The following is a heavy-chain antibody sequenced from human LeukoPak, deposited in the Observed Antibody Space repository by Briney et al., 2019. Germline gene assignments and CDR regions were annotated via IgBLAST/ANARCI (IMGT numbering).Heavy chain of an antibody. D-gene: IGHD6-13*01. CDR3: AKYRVRIAAAGSSGFDY. CDR1: GFTFSSYG. J-gene: IGHJ4*02. CDR2: IWYDGSNK. Sequence: PGGSLRLSCAASGFTFSSYGMHWVRQAPGKGLEWVAVIWYDGSNKYYADSVKGRFTISRDNSKNTLYLQMNSLRAEDTAVYYCAKYRVRIAAAGSSGFDYWGQGTLVSVSS. V-gene: IGHV3-33*06.